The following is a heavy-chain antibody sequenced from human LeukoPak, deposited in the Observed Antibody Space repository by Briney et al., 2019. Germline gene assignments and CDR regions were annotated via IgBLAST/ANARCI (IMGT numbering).Heavy chain of an antibody. D-gene: IGHD3-10*01. CDR2: ISYSGST. J-gene: IGHJ4*02. Sequence: SETLSLTCTVSGGSINSGSYYWSWIRQSPGKGLEWIGYISYSGSTYYNPSLKSRVTISVDTSKNQFSLKLNSVTAADTAVYYCARRWFEELLIDYWGQGTLVTVSS. CDR1: GGSINSGSYY. CDR3: ARRWFEELLIDY. V-gene: IGHV4-31*03.